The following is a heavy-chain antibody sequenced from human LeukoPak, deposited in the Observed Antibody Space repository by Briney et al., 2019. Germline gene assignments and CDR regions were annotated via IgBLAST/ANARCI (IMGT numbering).Heavy chain of an antibody. Sequence: PGGSLRLSCAASGFTFSSYWMSWVRQAPGKGLEWVANIKQDGSEKYYVDSVKGRFTISRDNAKNSLYLQMNSLRAEDTAVYYCARDPEYYYGSGSYFDYWGQGTLVTVSS. CDR1: GFTFSSYW. CDR3: ARDPEYYYGSGSYFDY. D-gene: IGHD3-10*01. J-gene: IGHJ4*02. V-gene: IGHV3-7*01. CDR2: IKQDGSEK.